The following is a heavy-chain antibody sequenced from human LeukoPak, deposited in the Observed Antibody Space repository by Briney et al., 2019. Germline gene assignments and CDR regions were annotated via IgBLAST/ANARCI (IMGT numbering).Heavy chain of an antibody. CDR1: SSSSYY. J-gene: IGHJ4*02. D-gene: IGHD6-19*01. CDR2: ISGSGGST. V-gene: IGHV3-23*01. CDR3: AKGWAVDY. Sequence: SSSSYYWGWIRQPPGKGLEWVSAISGSGGSTYYADSVKGRFTISRDNSKNTLYLQMNSLRAEDTAVYYCAKGWAVDYWGQGTLVTVSS.